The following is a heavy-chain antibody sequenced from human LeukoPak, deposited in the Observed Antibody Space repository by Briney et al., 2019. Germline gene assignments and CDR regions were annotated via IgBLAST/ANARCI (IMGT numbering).Heavy chain of an antibody. Sequence: GGSLRLSCAPSGVIFNTYSMNWVRQTPGKGLEWISYISSRGSTKYFADSVKGRFTISRDNAKNSLYLQMNSLRDEDSAVYYCARDPSGWQAWYFDLWGRGTLVTVSS. V-gene: IGHV3-48*02. D-gene: IGHD6-19*01. J-gene: IGHJ2*01. CDR2: ISSRGSTK. CDR1: GVIFNTYS. CDR3: ARDPSGWQAWYFDL.